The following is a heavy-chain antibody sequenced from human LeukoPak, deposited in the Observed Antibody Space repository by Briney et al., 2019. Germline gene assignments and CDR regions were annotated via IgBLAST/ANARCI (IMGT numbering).Heavy chain of an antibody. Sequence: GGSLRLSCAASGFTVSSNYMSWVRQAPGKGLEWVSVIYSGGSTYYADSVKGRFTISRDNSKSALYIQMNSLRAEDTAVYYCARAKPKNMVRGLIMRRESRYYFDYWGQGTLVTVSS. D-gene: IGHD3-10*01. CDR2: IYSGGST. CDR1: GFTVSSNY. J-gene: IGHJ4*02. V-gene: IGHV3-53*01. CDR3: ARAKPKNMVRGLIMRRESRYYFDY.